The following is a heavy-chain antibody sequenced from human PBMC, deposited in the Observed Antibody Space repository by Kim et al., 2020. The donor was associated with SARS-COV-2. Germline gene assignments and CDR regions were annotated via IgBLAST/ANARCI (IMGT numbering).Heavy chain of an antibody. CDR2: IWCDGSNK. V-gene: IGHV3-33*01. Sequence: GGSLRLSCAASGFTFSSYGMHWVRQAPGKGLEWVSVIWCDGSNKYYADSVKGRFTISRDNSKNTLYLQMNSLRAEDTAVYYCARDQYCGGDCYSSYYYYGMDAWGQGTTLT. D-gene: IGHD2-21*02. CDR1: GFTFSSYG. J-gene: IGHJ6*01. CDR3: ARDQYCGGDCYSSYYYYGMDA.